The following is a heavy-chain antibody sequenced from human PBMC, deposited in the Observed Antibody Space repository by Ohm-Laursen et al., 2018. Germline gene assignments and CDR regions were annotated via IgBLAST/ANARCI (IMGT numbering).Heavy chain of an antibody. Sequence: SLRLSCTASGFTFTNAWMSWVRQAPGKGMEWVANIKEDGSEIYYVDSVKGRFTISRDNAKNSLHLEMNSLRVEDTAVYYCARGVYAFDIWGQGTMVTVSS. CDR3: ARGVYAFDI. CDR1: GFTFTNAW. D-gene: IGHD3-10*01. J-gene: IGHJ3*02. CDR2: IKEDGSEI. V-gene: IGHV3-7*01.